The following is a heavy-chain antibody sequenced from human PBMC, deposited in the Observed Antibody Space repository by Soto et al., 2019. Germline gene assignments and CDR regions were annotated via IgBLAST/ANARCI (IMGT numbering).Heavy chain of an antibody. V-gene: IGHV1-18*01. D-gene: IGHD3-9*01. CDR2: ISTYNGDT. CDR1: GYTFTRSG. J-gene: IGHJ6*02. CDR3: ARDHVGVLRYFDWFKTDFYYYYGMDV. Sequence: ASVKVSCKASGYTFTRSGISWLRQAPGQGLEWMGWISTYNGDTNYAQTFQGRVTMTTDTSTSTVHMEVRSLRSDDTAVYYCARDHVGVLRYFDWFKTDFYYYYGMDVWGQGTTVTVSS.